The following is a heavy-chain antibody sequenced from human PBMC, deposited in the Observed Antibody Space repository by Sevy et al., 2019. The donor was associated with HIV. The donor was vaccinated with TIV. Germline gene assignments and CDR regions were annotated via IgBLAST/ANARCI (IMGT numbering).Heavy chain of an antibody. CDR2: ISAYIGNT. CDR3: ARRGILSGSGNELYYYVDV. CDR1: GYTFTSYD. Sequence: ASVKVSCKASGYTFTSYDISWVRQAPGQGLEWMGWISAYIGNTKYTQKLKDRVTLTTDTATSTAYMELRSLRSDDTAVYYCARRGILSGSGNELYYYVDVWGSGTTVTVSS. V-gene: IGHV1-18*01. J-gene: IGHJ6*03. D-gene: IGHD3-10*01.